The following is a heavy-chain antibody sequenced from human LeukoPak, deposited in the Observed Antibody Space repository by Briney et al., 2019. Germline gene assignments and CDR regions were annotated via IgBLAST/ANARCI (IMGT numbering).Heavy chain of an antibody. V-gene: IGHV4-34*01. CDR1: GGSFSGYY. CDR2: INHSGST. CDR3: ARALLIEYSIFDY. J-gene: IGHJ4*02. Sequence: SETPSLTCAVYGGSFSGYYWSWIRQPPGKGLEWIGEINHSGSTNYNPSLKSRVTISVDTSKNQFSLKLSSATAADTAVYYCARALLIEYSIFDYWGQGTLVTVSS. D-gene: IGHD6-6*01.